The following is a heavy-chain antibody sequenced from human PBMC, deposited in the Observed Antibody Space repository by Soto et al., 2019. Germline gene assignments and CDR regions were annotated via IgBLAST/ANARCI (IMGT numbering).Heavy chain of an antibody. CDR2: ISYDGSNK. CDR3: ARERDAFDI. CDR1: GFTFSSYA. Sequence: QVQLVESGGGVVQPGRSLRLSCAASGFTFSSYAMHWFRQAPGKGLEWVAVISYDGSNKYYADSVKGRFTISRDNSKNTLYLQMNSLRAEDTAVYYCARERDAFDIWGQGTMVTVSS. J-gene: IGHJ3*02. V-gene: IGHV3-30-3*01.